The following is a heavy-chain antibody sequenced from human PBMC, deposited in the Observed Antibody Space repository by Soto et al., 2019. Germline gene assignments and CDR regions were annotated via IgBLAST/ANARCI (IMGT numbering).Heavy chain of an antibody. Sequence: QVQLVQSGAEEKKPGASVKVSCKASGYTFTGYYMHWVRQAPGQGLEWMGWINPNSGGTNYAQKCQGRVTMTRDTSISTAYMELSGIRSDDTAVYYCARDVVVEPAAHLPQLWGRGTLVTVSS. CDR2: INPNSGGT. V-gene: IGHV1-2*02. D-gene: IGHD2-2*01. CDR1: GYTFTGYY. CDR3: ARDVVVEPAAHLPQL. J-gene: IGHJ2*01.